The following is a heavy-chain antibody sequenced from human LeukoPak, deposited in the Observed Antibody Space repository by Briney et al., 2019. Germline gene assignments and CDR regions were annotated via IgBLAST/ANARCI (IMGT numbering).Heavy chain of an antibody. Sequence: GGSLRLSCAASGFTVSSNYMSWVRQAPGKGLEWVSVISGSGGSTYYADSVKGRFTISRDNSKNTLYLQMNSLRAEDTAVYYCASYDFWSGSAYEYFQHWGQGTLVTVSS. CDR1: GFTVSSNY. CDR3: ASYDFWSGSAYEYFQH. J-gene: IGHJ1*01. V-gene: IGHV3-23*01. D-gene: IGHD3-3*01. CDR2: ISGSGGST.